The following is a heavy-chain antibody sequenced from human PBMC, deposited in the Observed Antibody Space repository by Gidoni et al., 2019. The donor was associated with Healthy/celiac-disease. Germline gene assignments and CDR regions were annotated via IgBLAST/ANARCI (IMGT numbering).Heavy chain of an antibody. Sequence: QVQLVQSGAEVKKPGASVKVSCKASGYTFTSYYMHWVRQAPGQGLEWMGIINPSGGSTSYAQKFQGRVTMTRDPSTSTVYMELSSLRSEGTAVYYCARGSVVRGVTYYYYGMDVWGQGTTVTVSS. D-gene: IGHD3-10*01. CDR1: GYTFTSYY. V-gene: IGHV1-46*01. CDR2: INPSGGST. J-gene: IGHJ6*02. CDR3: ARGSVVRGVTYYYYGMDV.